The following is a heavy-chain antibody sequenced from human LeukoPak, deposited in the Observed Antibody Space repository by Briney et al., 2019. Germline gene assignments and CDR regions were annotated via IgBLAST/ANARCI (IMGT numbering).Heavy chain of an antibody. Sequence: SETLSLTCAVYGGSFSGYYWSWIRQPPGKGLEWIGEINHSGSTNYNPSLKSRVTISVDTSKNQFSLKLSSVTAADTAVYYCARRTYYDSSGSVYFQHWGQGTLVTVSS. D-gene: IGHD3-22*01. CDR1: GGSFSGYY. J-gene: IGHJ1*01. V-gene: IGHV4-34*01. CDR2: INHSGST. CDR3: ARRTYYDSSGSVYFQH.